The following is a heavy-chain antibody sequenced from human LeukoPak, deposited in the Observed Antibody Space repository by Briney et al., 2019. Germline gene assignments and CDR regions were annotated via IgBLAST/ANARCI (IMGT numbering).Heavy chain of an antibody. V-gene: IGHV3-7*03. CDR1: GFTFSSHY. CDR3: GLSSDYYYMDV. CDR2: IKQDSSDK. J-gene: IGHJ6*03. Sequence: GGSLRLSCAASGFTFSSHYMTWVRQAPGKGLEWVANIKQDSSDKFYVDSVRGRFTISRDNAKNSLYLQMNSLRAEDTAVYYCGLSSDYYYMDVWGKGTTVTVSS. D-gene: IGHD3-16*02.